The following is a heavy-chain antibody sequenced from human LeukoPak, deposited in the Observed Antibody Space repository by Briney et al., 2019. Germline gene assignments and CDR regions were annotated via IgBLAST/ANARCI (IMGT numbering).Heavy chain of an antibody. CDR2: ISGSGSST. CDR1: GHTLSSYA. CDR3: AKGEWFDP. J-gene: IGHJ5*02. Sequence: GGSLRHSCSTPGHTLSSYAIRWVRQAPGKGLGWVSAISGSGSSTYYAVPVKGRFTISRDKSKNTLYLQMNSLRDDDTAVYYCAKGEWFDPWGQGTLVTVSS. V-gene: IGHV3-23*01.